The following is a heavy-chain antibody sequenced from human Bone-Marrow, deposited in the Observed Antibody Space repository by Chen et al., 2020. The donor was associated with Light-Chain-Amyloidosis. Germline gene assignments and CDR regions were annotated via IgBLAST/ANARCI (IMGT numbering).Heavy chain of an antibody. Sequence: EVQLVESGGDLVQPGRSLRLSCEASGFIFEDYAMYWVRQGPRKGLEWVSGINWNSGRVDYADSVKGRFTISRDSAKNSLYLQMNSLRPEDTALYYCAKGFGAVAGTLDSWGQGTLVAVSS. CDR1: GFIFEDYA. V-gene: IGHV3-9*01. CDR2: INWNSGRV. D-gene: IGHD6-19*01. J-gene: IGHJ4*02. CDR3: AKGFGAVAGTLDS.